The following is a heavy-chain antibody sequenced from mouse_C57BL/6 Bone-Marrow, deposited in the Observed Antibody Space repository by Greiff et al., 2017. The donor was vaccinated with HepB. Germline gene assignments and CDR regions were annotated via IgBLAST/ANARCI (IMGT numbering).Heavy chain of an antibody. CDR3: ARQRITTVYFDY. CDR1: GFTFSSYG. V-gene: IGHV5-6*01. J-gene: IGHJ2*01. D-gene: IGHD1-1*01. CDR2: ISSGGSYT. Sequence: EVMLVESGGDLVKPGGSLKLSCAASGFTFSSYGMSWVRQTPDKRLEWVATISSGGSYTYYPDSVKGRFTISRANAKNTLYLQMRSLKSEDTAMYYCARQRITTVYFDYWGQGTTLTVSS.